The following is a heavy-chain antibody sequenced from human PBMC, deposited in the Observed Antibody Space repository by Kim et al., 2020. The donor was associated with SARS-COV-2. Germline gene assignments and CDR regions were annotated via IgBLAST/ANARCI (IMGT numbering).Heavy chain of an antibody. Sequence: VKGRFTISRDNSKNTLYLQMSSLRAEDTAVYYCVKARRITIFGVTPAFDPWGQGTLVTVSS. V-gene: IGHV3-64D*09. J-gene: IGHJ5*02. CDR3: VKARRITIFGVTPAFDP. D-gene: IGHD3-3*01.